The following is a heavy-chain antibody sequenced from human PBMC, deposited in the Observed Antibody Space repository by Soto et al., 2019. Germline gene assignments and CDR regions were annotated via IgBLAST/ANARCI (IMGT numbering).Heavy chain of an antibody. Sequence: EVQLVESGGGLVQPGRSLRLSCAASGFTFDDYAMHWVRQAPGKGLEWLSGISWNSGNIGYADSVKGRFTISRDNAKNSLYLQMNNLRPEDTALYYCIKGRGGSYGRYYFDYWGQGTLVTVSS. CDR2: ISWNSGNI. D-gene: IGHD1-26*01. V-gene: IGHV3-9*01. CDR1: GFTFDDYA. J-gene: IGHJ4*02. CDR3: IKGRGGSYGRYYFDY.